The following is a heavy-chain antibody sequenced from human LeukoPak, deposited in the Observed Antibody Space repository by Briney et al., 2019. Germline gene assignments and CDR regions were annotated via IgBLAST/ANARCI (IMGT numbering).Heavy chain of an antibody. CDR1: GGSISSSSYY. CDR2: IYYSGST. V-gene: IGHV4-39*01. Sequence: SETLTLTCTVSGGSISSSSYYWGWIRQPPGKGLEWIGSIYYSGSTYYNQSLKSRVTISVDTSKNQFSLKLSSVTAADTAVYYCARLDIAAAGTLYDAFDIWGQGTMVTVSS. J-gene: IGHJ3*02. CDR3: ARLDIAAAGTLYDAFDI. D-gene: IGHD6-13*01.